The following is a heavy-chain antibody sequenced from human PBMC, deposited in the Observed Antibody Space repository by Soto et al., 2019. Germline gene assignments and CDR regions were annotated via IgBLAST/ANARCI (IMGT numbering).Heavy chain of an antibody. CDR2: ISYDGINI. J-gene: IGHJ4*02. V-gene: IGHV3-30-3*01. CDR3: ARDFRAATGWTRGYLDY. CDR1: GFTFTAYA. Sequence: LRLSCTVSGFTFTAYAFHWVRQAPGKGLDWVSVISYDGINIYYADSVKGRFTISRDNSKNTLYLQMNSLRAEDTAVYYCARDFRAATGWTRGYLDYWGQGALVTVSS. D-gene: IGHD6-19*01.